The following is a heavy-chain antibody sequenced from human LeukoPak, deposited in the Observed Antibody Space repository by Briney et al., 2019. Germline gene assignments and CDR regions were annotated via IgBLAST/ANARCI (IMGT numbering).Heavy chain of an antibody. D-gene: IGHD4-17*01. CDR3: ATELYSYGDYVFTGY. CDR1: GYTLTELS. J-gene: IGHJ4*02. Sequence: ASVKVSCKVSGYTLTELSMHWVRQAPGKGLEWMGGFDPEDGETLYAQKFQGRVTMTEDTSTDTAYMELSSLRSEDTAVYYCATELYSYGDYVFTGYWGQGTLVTVSS. V-gene: IGHV1-24*01. CDR2: FDPEDGET.